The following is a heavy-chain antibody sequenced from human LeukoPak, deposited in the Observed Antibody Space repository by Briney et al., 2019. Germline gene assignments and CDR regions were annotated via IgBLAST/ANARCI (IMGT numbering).Heavy chain of an antibody. D-gene: IGHD4-23*01. Sequence: GGSLRLSCAASGFTFSTYAVSWIRQAPGKGLEWVSGLSGSGSSTYYADSVKGRFTISRDNSKNTLYLQMHSLRAEDTAVYYCARGGSTVVTPAHNWFDPWGQGTLVTVSS. CDR1: GFTFSTYA. CDR3: ARGGSTVVTPAHNWFDP. V-gene: IGHV3-23*01. J-gene: IGHJ5*02. CDR2: LSGSGSST.